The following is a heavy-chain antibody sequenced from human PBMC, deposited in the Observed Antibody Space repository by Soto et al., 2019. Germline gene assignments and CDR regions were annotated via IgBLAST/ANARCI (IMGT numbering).Heavy chain of an antibody. CDR3: AKDAIVVVVAARLDAFDI. D-gene: IGHD2-15*01. CDR1: GFTFSSYA. J-gene: IGHJ3*02. Sequence: GGSLRLSCAASGFTFSSYAMSWVRQAPGKGLEWVSAISGSGGSTYYADSVKGRFTISRDNSKNKLYLQMNSLKAEDTAVYYCAKDAIVVVVAARLDAFDIWGQGTMVTVSS. CDR2: ISGSGGST. V-gene: IGHV3-23*01.